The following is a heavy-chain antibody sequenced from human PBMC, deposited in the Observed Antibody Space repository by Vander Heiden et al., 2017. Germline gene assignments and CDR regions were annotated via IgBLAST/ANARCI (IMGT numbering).Heavy chain of an antibody. J-gene: IGHJ4*02. CDR3: ASLGGATPLDY. V-gene: IGHV4-34*01. Sequence: QVQLQQWGAGLLKPSETLSLTCAVYGGSFSGYYWSWIRQPPGKGLEWIGEIKHSGSTNYNPSLKSRVTISVDTSKNQFSLRLSSVTAADTAVYYCASLGGATPLDYWGQGTLVTVSS. CDR1: GGSFSGYY. CDR2: IKHSGST. D-gene: IGHD1-26*01.